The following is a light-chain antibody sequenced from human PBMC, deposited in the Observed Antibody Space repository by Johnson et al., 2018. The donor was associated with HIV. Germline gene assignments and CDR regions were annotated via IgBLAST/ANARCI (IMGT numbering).Light chain of an antibody. CDR1: SSNIGNNL. V-gene: IGLV1-51*02. Sequence: QSVLTQPPSVSAPPGQKVTISCSGSSSNIGNNLASWYQQLPGTAPKLLIYANNKRPSGIPDRFSGSKSGTSATLGITGLQTGYEADYYCGTWDNGLSAYVFGTGTKVTVL. CDR3: GTWDNGLSAYV. CDR2: ANN. J-gene: IGLJ1*01.